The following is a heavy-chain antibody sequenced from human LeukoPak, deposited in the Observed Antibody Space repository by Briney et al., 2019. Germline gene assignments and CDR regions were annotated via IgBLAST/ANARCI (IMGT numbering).Heavy chain of an antibody. J-gene: IGHJ4*02. Sequence: ASVKVSCKTSGYTFSDYYIHWIRQAPGQGLEWVGWINPNSGDTDYAQKFQGRVTMTRDMSTSTVYMELSSLRSEDTAVYYCARERGLRWYDYWGQGTLVTVSS. CDR3: ARERGLRWYDY. CDR1: GYTFSDYY. V-gene: IGHV1-2*02. CDR2: INPNSGDT. D-gene: IGHD4-23*01.